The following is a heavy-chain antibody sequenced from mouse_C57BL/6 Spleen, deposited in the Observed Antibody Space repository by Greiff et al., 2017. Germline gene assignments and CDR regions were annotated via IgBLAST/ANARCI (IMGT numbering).Heavy chain of an antibody. CDR1: GYSITSGYY. Sequence: VQLKESGPGLVKPSQSLSLTCSVTGYSITSGYYWNWIRQFPGNKLEWMGYISYDGSNNYNPSLKNRISITRDTSKNQFFLKLNSVTTEDTATYDCARDLRYPYYLDYWGQGTTLTVSS. CDR3: ARDLRYPYYLDY. J-gene: IGHJ2*01. CDR2: ISYDGSN. V-gene: IGHV3-6*01.